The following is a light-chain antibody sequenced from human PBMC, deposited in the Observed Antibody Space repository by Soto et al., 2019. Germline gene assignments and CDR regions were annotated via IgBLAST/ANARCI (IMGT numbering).Light chain of an antibody. CDR1: SSDVGGSNY. J-gene: IGLJ1*01. V-gene: IGLV2-14*01. CDR3: SSYTISSSLYV. CDR2: EVS. Sequence: QSVLTQPASVSGSPGQSITISCTGTSSDVGGSNYVSWYQQHPGKAPKLMIYEVSHRPSGVSNRFSGSQSGNTASLTISGLQAEDEADYYCSSYTISSSLYVFGTWTKVTVL.